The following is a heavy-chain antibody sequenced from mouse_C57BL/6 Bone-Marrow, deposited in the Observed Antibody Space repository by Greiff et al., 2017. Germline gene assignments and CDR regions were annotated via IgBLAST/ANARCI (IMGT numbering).Heavy chain of an antibody. CDR1: GFSLTSYA. CDR2: IWPGGGT. Sequence: VKLVEPGPGLVAPSPSLSITCTVSGFSLTSYAISWVRQPPGKGLEWLGVIWPGGGTNYNSALKARLSISKDNSKSKVFLKLNSLQTDDTAGYYCARAVLSGFAYWGHGALVTVSA. V-gene: IGHV2-9-1*01. J-gene: IGHJ3*01. CDR3: ARAVLSGFAY.